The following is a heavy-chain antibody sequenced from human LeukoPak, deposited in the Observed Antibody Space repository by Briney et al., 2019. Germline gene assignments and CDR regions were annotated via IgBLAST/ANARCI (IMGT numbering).Heavy chain of an antibody. CDR2: ISAYNGNT. D-gene: IGHD4-23*01. J-gene: IGHJ6*03. CDR3: ASFEKDDYGGNSDYYYYYMDV. CDR1: GYTFTSYG. V-gene: IGHV1-18*01. Sequence: ASVKVTCKASGYTFTSYGISWVRQAPGQGLEWMGWISAYNGNTNYAQKLQGRVTMTTDTSTSTAYMELRSLRSDDTAVYYCASFEKDDYGGNSDYYYYYMDVWGKGTTVTVSS.